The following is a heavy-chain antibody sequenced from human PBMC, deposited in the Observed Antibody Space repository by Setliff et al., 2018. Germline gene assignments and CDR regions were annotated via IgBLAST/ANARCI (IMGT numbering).Heavy chain of an antibody. D-gene: IGHD2-15*01. CDR3: AVVGVVRNNYYYYGMDV. CDR1: GGTFSSYA. CDR2: SYSGNGNT. V-gene: IGHV1-8*02. J-gene: IGHJ6*02. Sequence: GASVKVSCKASGGTFSSYAISWVRQAPGQGLEWMVGSYSGNGNTGYAQKFQGRVTMTSNTSISTAYMELSSLRSEDTDVYYCAVVGVVRNNYYYYGMDVWGQGTTVTVSS.